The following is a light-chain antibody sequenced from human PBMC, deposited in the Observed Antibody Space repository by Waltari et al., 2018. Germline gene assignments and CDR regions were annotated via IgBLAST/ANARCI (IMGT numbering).Light chain of an antibody. V-gene: IGKV1-5*03. CDR2: KAS. J-gene: IGKJ2*01. CDR3: EHYNGFPYT. Sequence: GDRVTITCRASQRVSSWLAWYQQKPGKAPKLLIYKASNLESGVPSRFSGSGSGTEFTLTISSLQTDDFATYYCEHYNGFPYTFGQGTRLEI. CDR1: QRVSSW.